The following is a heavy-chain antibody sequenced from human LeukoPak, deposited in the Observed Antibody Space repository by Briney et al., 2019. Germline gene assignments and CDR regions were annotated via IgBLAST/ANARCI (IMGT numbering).Heavy chain of an antibody. CDR3: AKYVVIAAAGRRDYYYMDV. CDR1: GFTFSSYG. CDR2: IRYDGSNK. D-gene: IGHD6-13*01. V-gene: IGHV3-30*02. Sequence: GGSLRLSCAASGFTFSSYGMHWVRQAPGKGLEWVAFIRYDGSNKYYADSVKGRFTISRDNSKNTLYLQMNSLRAEDTAVYYCAKYVVIAAAGRRDYYYMDVWGKGTTVTISS. J-gene: IGHJ6*03.